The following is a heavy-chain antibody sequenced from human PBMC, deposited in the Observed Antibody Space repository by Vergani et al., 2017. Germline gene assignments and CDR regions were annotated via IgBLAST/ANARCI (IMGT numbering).Heavy chain of an antibody. CDR1: GGSFSGYY. CDR2: INHSGST. Sequence: QVQLQQWGAGLLKPSETLSLTCAVYGGSFSGYYWSWIRQPPGKGLEWIGEINHSGSTNYNPSLKSRVTISVDTSKNQFSLKLSSVTAADTAVYYCARGRTVGVVAATRGMDVWGQGTTVTVSS. D-gene: IGHD2-15*01. CDR3: ARGRTVGVVAATRGMDV. V-gene: IGHV4-34*01. J-gene: IGHJ6*02.